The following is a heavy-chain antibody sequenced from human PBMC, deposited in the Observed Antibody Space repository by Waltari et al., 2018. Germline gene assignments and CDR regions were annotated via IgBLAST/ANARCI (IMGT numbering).Heavy chain of an antibody. J-gene: IGHJ3*02. V-gene: IGHV1-8*01. D-gene: IGHD2-2*02. CDR1: GYTFTSYY. Sequence: QVQLVQSGAEVKKPGASVKVSCKASGYTFTSYYINWVRQATGQGLEWMGWMNPNSGNTGYAQKFQGRVTMTRNTSISTAYMELSSLRSEDTAVYYCARVRSRPAAILHAFDIWGQGTMVTVSS. CDR2: MNPNSGNT. CDR3: ARVRSRPAAILHAFDI.